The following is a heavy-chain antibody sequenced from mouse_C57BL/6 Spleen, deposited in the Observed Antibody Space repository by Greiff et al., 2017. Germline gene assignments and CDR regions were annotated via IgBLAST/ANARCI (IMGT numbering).Heavy chain of an antibody. V-gene: IGHV1-82*01. CDR3: ARSDGSSYPYAMDY. J-gene: IGHJ4*01. CDR1: GYAFSSSW. D-gene: IGHD1-1*01. CDR2: IYPGDGDT. Sequence: QVQLQQSGPELVKPGASVKISCKASGYAFSSSWMNWVKQRPGKGLEWIGRIYPGDGDTNYNGKFKGKATLTADKSSSTAYMQLSSLTSEDSAVYFCARSDGSSYPYAMDYWGQGTSVTVSA.